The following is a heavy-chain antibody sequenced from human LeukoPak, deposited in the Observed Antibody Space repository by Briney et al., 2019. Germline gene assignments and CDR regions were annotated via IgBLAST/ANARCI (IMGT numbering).Heavy chain of an antibody. V-gene: IGHV4-34*01. CDR2: INHSGST. D-gene: IGHD6-13*01. J-gene: IGHJ5*02. Sequence: SETLSLTCALYGGSFSAYYWSWIRQPPGKGLEWIGEINHSGSTNYNPSLKSRVTISIDTSKNQFSLEMSSVTAADTAVYYCARGRGARSSRWYNWFDPWGQGTLVTASS. CDR3: ARGRGARSSRWYNWFDP. CDR1: GGSFSAYY.